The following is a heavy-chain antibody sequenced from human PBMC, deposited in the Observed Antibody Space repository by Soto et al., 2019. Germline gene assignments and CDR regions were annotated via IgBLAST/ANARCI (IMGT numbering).Heavy chain of an antibody. Sequence: GGSLRLSCAASGFTFSSYGMHWVRQAPGKGLEWVAVISYDGSNKYYADSVKGRFTISRDNSKNTLYLQMNSLRAEDTAVYYCAKEVGSEADYWGQGTLVTVSS. D-gene: IGHD6-25*01. J-gene: IGHJ4*02. CDR1: GFTFSSYG. CDR3: AKEVGSEADY. CDR2: ISYDGSNK. V-gene: IGHV3-30*18.